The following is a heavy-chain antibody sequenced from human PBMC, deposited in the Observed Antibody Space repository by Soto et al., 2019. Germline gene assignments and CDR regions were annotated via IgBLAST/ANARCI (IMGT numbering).Heavy chain of an antibody. CDR1: GYSFTSYW. V-gene: IGHV5-51*01. CDR2: IYPGDSET. D-gene: IGHD4-17*01. CDR3: ARPVYGGARYYFDY. Sequence: GESLKISCKGSGYSFTSYWIGWVRQMPGKGLEWMGIIYPGDSETRYSPSFQGQVTISADKSVTTAYLQWSSLKATDTAMYYCARPVYGGARYYFDYWGQGTQVTVSS. J-gene: IGHJ4*02.